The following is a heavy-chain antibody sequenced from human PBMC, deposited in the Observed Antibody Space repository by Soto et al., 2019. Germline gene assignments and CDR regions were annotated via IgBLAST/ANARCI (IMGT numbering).Heavy chain of an antibody. J-gene: IGHJ4*02. CDR2: ISGSGGST. CDR3: ARDGYSYGSPFDY. D-gene: IGHD5-18*01. Sequence: PGGSLRLSCAASGFTFSSYAMSWVRQAPGKGLEWVSAISGSGGSTYYADSVKGRFTISRDNAKNTLYLQMNSLRAEDTAVYYGARDGYSYGSPFDYWGQGTLVTVSS. CDR1: GFTFSSYA. V-gene: IGHV3-23*01.